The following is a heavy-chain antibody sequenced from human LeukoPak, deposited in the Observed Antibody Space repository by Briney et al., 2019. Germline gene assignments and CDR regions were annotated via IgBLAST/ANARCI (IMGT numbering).Heavy chain of an antibody. Sequence: ASVKVSCKASGYTFTGYYMHWVRQAPGQGLDWMGRINPNSGGTNYAQKFQGRVTMTRDTSISTAYMELSRLRSDDTAVYYCARSKAAAMVDYWGQGTLVTVSS. J-gene: IGHJ4*02. CDR1: GYTFTGYY. CDR2: INPNSGGT. D-gene: IGHD2-2*01. CDR3: ARSKAAAMVDY. V-gene: IGHV1-2*06.